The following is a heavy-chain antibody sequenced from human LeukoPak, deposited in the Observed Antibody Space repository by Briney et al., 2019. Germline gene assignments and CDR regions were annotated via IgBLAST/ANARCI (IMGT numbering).Heavy chain of an antibody. CDR2: ISYDGSNK. D-gene: IGHD3-10*01. CDR3: ARDTTYYYGSGSYRAHYYYYGMDV. Sequence: PGGSLRLSCAASGFTFSSYAMQRVRQAPGKGLEWVAVISYDGSNKYYADSVKGRFTISRDNSKNTLYLQMNSLRAEDTAVYYCARDTTYYYGSGSYRAHYYYYGMDVWGQGTTVTVSS. V-gene: IGHV3-30-3*01. CDR1: GFTFSSYA. J-gene: IGHJ6*02.